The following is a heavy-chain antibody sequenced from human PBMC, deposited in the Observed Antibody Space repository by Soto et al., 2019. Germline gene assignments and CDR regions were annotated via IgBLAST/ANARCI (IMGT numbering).Heavy chain of an antibody. CDR1: GYTFTSYG. D-gene: IGHD2-2*02. Sequence: QVQLVQSGAEVKKPGASVKVSCKASGYTFTSYGISWVRQAPGQGLEWMGWISAYNGNTNYAQKLQGRVTMTTDTSXNTAYMELRSLRSDDTAVYYCARVDTVDHYYYGMDVWGQGTTVTVSS. CDR3: ARVDTVDHYYYGMDV. J-gene: IGHJ6*02. V-gene: IGHV1-18*01. CDR2: ISAYNGNT.